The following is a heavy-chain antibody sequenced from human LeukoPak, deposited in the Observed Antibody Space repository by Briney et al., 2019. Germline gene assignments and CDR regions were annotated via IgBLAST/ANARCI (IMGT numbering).Heavy chain of an antibody. Sequence: ASVKVSRKASGYTFTSYGISWVRQAPGQGLEWMGWISAYNGNTNYAQKLQGRVTMTTDTSTSTAYMELRSLRSDDTAVYCCAREIYYYDSSGYYYAPTPYCDYWGQGTLVTVSS. CDR2: ISAYNGNT. D-gene: IGHD3-22*01. J-gene: IGHJ4*02. CDR1: GYTFTSYG. V-gene: IGHV1-18*01. CDR3: AREIYYYDSSGYYYAPTPYCDY.